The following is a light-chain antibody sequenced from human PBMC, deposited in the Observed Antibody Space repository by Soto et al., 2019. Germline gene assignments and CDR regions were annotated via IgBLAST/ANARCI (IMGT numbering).Light chain of an antibody. Sequence: ICFTKSKRTPSFSPGERATLSCRASDSVHSSYVAWYQQTPGQTPRLLIHGATSRAPGVPDRFSGSESGTDFTLTISRLEPEDFAVYYCQQYAGTPTFGQGTRLEI. J-gene: IGKJ5*01. CDR2: GAT. CDR1: DSVHSSY. CDR3: QQYAGTPT. V-gene: IGKV3-20*01.